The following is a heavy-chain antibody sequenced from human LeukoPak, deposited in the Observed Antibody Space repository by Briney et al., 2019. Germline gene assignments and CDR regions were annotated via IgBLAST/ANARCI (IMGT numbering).Heavy chain of an antibody. CDR1: GFTFSSYS. CDR3: ASLMVRGADYYFDY. Sequence: PGGSLRLSCAASGFTFSSYSMNWVRQAPGKGLEWVSSISSSSSYIYYADSVKGRFTISRDNAKNSLYLQMNSLSAEDTAVYYCASLMVRGADYYFDYWGQGTLVTVSS. CDR2: ISSSSSYI. D-gene: IGHD3-10*01. J-gene: IGHJ4*02. V-gene: IGHV3-21*01.